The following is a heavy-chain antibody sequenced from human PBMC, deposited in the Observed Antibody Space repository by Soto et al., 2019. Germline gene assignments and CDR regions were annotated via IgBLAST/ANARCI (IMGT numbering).Heavy chain of an antibody. CDR3: ATAPVGLGTISYFHY. D-gene: IGHD3-16*01. CDR1: GDSLSSVGFH. Sequence: SEALSLTCTVSGDSLSSVGFHWAWLRRPPGKGLEWIGYIYTGGSTYSRPSLERLMHISLDATRNHYSLRLTSVTAADTAVYFCATAPVGLGTISYFHYRGPGHLVTVSS. CDR2: IYTGGST. V-gene: IGHV4-30-4*01. J-gene: IGHJ4*02.